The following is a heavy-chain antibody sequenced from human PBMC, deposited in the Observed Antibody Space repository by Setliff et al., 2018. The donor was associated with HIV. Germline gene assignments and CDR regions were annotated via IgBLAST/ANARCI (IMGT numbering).Heavy chain of an antibody. Sequence: GESLKISCAASGFTFSSYWMSWVRQAPGKGLEWMANIKQDGSEKYYADSVKGRFTISRDNAKNSLYLQMNSLRAEDTAVYYCARGDFYDSSGYFTDAFDIWGQGTMVTVSS. J-gene: IGHJ3*02. V-gene: IGHV3-7*03. D-gene: IGHD3-22*01. CDR3: ARGDFYDSSGYFTDAFDI. CDR2: IKQDGSEK. CDR1: GFTFSSYW.